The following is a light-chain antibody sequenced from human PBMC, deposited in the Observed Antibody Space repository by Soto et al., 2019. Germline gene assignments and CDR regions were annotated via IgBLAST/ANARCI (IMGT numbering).Light chain of an antibody. CDR2: DAS. CDR1: QSISSW. J-gene: IGKJ1*01. CDR3: QQYNSYSPT. Sequence: IHMTQSASTLSASVGYRVTIICRASQSISSWLAWYQQKQGKAPKLLIYDASSLESGVPSRFSGSGYGTEFTLTISSLQPDDFATYYCQQYNSYSPTFGQGTKMDIK. V-gene: IGKV1-5*02.